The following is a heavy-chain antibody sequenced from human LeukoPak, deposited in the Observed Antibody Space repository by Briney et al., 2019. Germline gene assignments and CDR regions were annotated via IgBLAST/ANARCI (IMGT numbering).Heavy chain of an antibody. CDR1: GGSISSSSYY. J-gene: IGHJ3*02. D-gene: IGHD6-13*01. Sequence: SETLSLTCTVSGGSISSSSYYWGWIRQPPGKGLEWIGEINHSGSTNYNPSLKSRVTISVDTSKNQFSLKLSSVTAADTAVYYCASQVGRWSSRDIWGQGTMVTVSS. V-gene: IGHV4-39*07. CDR2: INHSGST. CDR3: ASQVGRWSSRDI.